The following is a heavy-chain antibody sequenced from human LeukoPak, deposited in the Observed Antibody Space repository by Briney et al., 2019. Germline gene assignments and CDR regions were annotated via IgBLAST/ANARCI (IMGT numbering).Heavy chain of an antibody. CDR1: GYTFRSLG. CDR2: ISCYDGTT. V-gene: IGHV1-18*01. CDR3: ARDPSNSVGNRIYFDF. D-gene: IGHD5/OR15-5a*01. Sequence: ASVKVYCKASGYTFRSLGISWVRPAPGQGLEWMGWISCYDGTTKYAQKFQGRVILTTDASTRTAYMELRNLRSDDTAVYYCARDPSNSVGNRIYFDFWGQGTLVTVS. J-gene: IGHJ4*02.